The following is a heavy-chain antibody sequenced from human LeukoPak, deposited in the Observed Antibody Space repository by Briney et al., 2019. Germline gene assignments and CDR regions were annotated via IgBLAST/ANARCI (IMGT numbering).Heavy chain of an antibody. V-gene: IGHV3-23*01. CDR3: AILQQLWAPSFDY. CDR1: GFTFNKYS. Sequence: PGGSLRLSCAASGFTFNKYSMNWVRQAPRKGLEWVSAISGSGGSTYYADSVKGRFTISRDNSKNTLYLQMNSLRAEDTAVYYCAILQQLWAPSFDYWGQGTLVTVSS. CDR2: ISGSGGST. J-gene: IGHJ4*02. D-gene: IGHD6-13*01.